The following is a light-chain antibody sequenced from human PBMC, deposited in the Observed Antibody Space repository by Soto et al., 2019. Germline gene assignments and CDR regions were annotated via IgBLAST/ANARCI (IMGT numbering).Light chain of an antibody. CDR2: GAS. J-gene: IGKJ1*01. V-gene: IGKV3-20*01. CDR3: QQYGSSPHA. CDR1: QSVSSSY. Sequence: EIVLTQSPGTLSLCPGERATLSCRASQSVSSSYLAWYQQKPGQAPRLLIYGASSRATGIPDRFSGSGSGTDFTLTISRLEPEDFAVYYCQQYGSSPHAFGQGTKVEIK.